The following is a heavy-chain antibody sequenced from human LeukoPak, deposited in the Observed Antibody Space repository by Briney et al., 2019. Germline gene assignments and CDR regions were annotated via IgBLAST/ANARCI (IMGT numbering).Heavy chain of an antibody. CDR3: ARGRQYNWPQYGMDV. D-gene: IGHD1-20*01. V-gene: IGHV1-3*01. CDR2: INAGNGNT. CDR1: GYTFTSYA. J-gene: IGHJ6*02. Sequence: RASVKVSCKASGYTFTSYAMHWVRQAPGQRLEWMGWINAGNGNTKYSQKFQGRVTITRDTSASTAYMELSSLRSEDTAVYYCARGRQYNWPQYGMDVWGQGTTVTVSS.